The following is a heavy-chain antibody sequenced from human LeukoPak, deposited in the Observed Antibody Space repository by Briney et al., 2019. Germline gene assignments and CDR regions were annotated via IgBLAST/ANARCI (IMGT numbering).Heavy chain of an antibody. V-gene: IGHV3-30*18. CDR1: GFTFSSYG. CDR3: AKDLYSYGTHFDY. J-gene: IGHJ4*02. D-gene: IGHD5-18*01. Sequence: GGSLRLSCAASGFTFSSYGMHWVRQAPGKGLEWVSVISYDGSNKYYADSVKGRFTISRDNSKNTLYLQMNSLRAEDTAVYYCAKDLYSYGTHFDYWGQATLVTVSS. CDR2: ISYDGSNK.